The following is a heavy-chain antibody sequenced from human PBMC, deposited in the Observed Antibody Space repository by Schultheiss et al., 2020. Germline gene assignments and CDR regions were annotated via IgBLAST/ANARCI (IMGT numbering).Heavy chain of an antibody. CDR3: AKDGGCSSTSCYMALKSFDY. J-gene: IGHJ4*02. D-gene: IGHD2-2*02. V-gene: IGHV3-23*01. Sequence: GGSLRLSCAASGFTFSNYAMSWVRQAPGKGLEWVSVISGNGDRTYYADSVKGRFTITRDNSKNTLYLQMNSLRAEDTAVYYCAKDGGCSSTSCYMALKSFDYWGQGTLVTVSS. CDR1: GFTFSNYA. CDR2: ISGNGDRT.